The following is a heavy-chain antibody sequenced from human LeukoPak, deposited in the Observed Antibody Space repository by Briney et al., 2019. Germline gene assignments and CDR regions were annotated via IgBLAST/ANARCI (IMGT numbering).Heavy chain of an antibody. CDR3: AKQDGFGGRFDY. J-gene: IGHJ4*02. Sequence: GGSLRLSCAASGFTFSNAWVSWVRQAPGKGLEWVAVISYDGTYKYFANSVKGRFTISRDNSKNTLYLQMTSLRAEDTAVYYCAKQDGFGGRFDYWGQGTLATVSS. V-gene: IGHV3-30*18. D-gene: IGHD3-10*01. CDR1: GFTFSNAW. CDR2: ISYDGTYK.